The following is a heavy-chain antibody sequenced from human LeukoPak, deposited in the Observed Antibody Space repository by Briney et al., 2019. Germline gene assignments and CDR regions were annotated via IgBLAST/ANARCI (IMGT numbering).Heavy chain of an antibody. Sequence: ASVTASFKSSGYTFTIYDINWVRQAPGQGLEWMGWMNPNSGNTGYAQKFQGRVTITRNTSISTAYMELSSLRSEDTAVYYCARDDGTGDDYWGQGTLVTVSS. CDR2: MNPNSGNT. CDR1: GYTFTIYD. CDR3: ARDDGTGDDY. J-gene: IGHJ4*02. D-gene: IGHD5-24*01. V-gene: IGHV1-8*03.